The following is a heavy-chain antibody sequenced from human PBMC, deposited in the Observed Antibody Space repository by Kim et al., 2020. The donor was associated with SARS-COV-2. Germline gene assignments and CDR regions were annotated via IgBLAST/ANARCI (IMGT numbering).Heavy chain of an antibody. CDR1: GFTFSSYA. J-gene: IGHJ2*01. CDR2: ISYDGSNK. CDR3: ARDSGIAVAVLSSSEENWYFDL. D-gene: IGHD6-19*01. V-gene: IGHV3-30-3*01. Sequence: GGSLRLSCAASGFTFSSYAMHWVRQAPGKGLEWVAVISYDGSNKYYADSVKGRFTISRDNSKNTLYLQMNSLRAEDTAVYYCARDSGIAVAVLSSSEENWYFDLWGRGTLVTVSS.